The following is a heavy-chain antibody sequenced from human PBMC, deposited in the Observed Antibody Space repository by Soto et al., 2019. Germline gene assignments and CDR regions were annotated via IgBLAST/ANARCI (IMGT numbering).Heavy chain of an antibody. CDR1: GFPFTAYG. Sequence: QVQLVESGGGVVQPGRSLRLSCAASGFPFTAYGMHWVREGPGKGLEWVALISYDGTNKYYADSVKGRVTISRDNSKNMLYLNINSLRPEDAALYYCVRGQNYFDYRGQGSLVTVSS. CDR2: ISYDGTNK. CDR3: VRGQNYFDY. D-gene: IGHD3-10*01. V-gene: IGHV3-30*03. J-gene: IGHJ4*02.